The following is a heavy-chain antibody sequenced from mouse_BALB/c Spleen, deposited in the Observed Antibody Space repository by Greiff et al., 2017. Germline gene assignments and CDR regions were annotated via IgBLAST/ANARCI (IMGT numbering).Heavy chain of an antibody. D-gene: IGHD4-1*01. CDR1: GYTFTDYN. V-gene: IGHV1-18*01. Sequence: EVQLVESGPELVKPGASVKIPCKASGYTFTDYNMDWVKQSHGKSLEWIGDINPNNGGTIYNQKFKGKATLTVDKSSSTAYMELRSLTSEDTAVYYCARGIWDTWFAYWGQGTLVTVSA. CDR3: ARGIWDTWFAY. J-gene: IGHJ3*01. CDR2: INPNNGGT.